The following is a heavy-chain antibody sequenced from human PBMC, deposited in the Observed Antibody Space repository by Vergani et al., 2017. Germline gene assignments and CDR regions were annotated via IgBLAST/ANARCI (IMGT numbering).Heavy chain of an antibody. J-gene: IGHJ6*02. CDR3: AKSFSGSYSMDYYYGMDG. Sequence: QVQLVESGGGVVQPGRSLRLSCAASGFTFSSYGMHWVRQAPGKGLEWVAVISYDGSNKYYADSVKGRFTISRDNSKNTLYLQMNSLRAEDTAVYYCAKSFSGSYSMDYYYGMDGWGQGTTVTVSS. D-gene: IGHD1-26*01. CDR1: GFTFSSYG. V-gene: IGHV3-30*18. CDR2: ISYDGSNK.